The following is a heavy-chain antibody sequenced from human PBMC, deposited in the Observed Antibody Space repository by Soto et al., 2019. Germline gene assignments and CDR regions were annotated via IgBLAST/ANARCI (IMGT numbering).Heavy chain of an antibody. CDR1: GYTFTSYG. J-gene: IGHJ4*02. CDR3: ARETPGGDYICGSYIYFDY. D-gene: IGHD3-16*01. CDR2: ISAYNGNT. Sequence: ASVKVSCKASGYTFTSYGISWVRQAPGQGLEWMGWISAYNGNTNYAQKLQGRVTMTTDTSTSTAYMELRSLRSDDTAVYYFARETPGGDYICGSYIYFDYWGQGTLVTVSS. V-gene: IGHV1-18*01.